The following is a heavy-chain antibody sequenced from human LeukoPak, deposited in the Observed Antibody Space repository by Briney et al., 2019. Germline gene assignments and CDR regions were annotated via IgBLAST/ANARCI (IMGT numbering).Heavy chain of an antibody. D-gene: IGHD5-12*01. CDR1: VFTVSIDY. CDR2: IYRRGST. Sequence: GGSLRLSCAPSVFTVSIDYMGGVPRAPGEGLVWISVIYRRGSTYYPDSVKGRFAISRDNPKSSLYLHTSSLRAEDTAVYYCASCNSGYASTSKHGDAFDIWGEGTMVTVSS. CDR3: ASCNSGYASTSKHGDAFDI. J-gene: IGHJ3*02. V-gene: IGHV3-53*01.